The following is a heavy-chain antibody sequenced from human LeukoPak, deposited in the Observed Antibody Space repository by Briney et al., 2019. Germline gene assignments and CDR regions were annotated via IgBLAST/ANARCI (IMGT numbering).Heavy chain of an antibody. CDR1: GYSFTNYW. CDR3: AIHSSITMIVVN. D-gene: IGHD3-22*01. J-gene: IGHJ4*02. V-gene: IGHV5-51*01. Sequence: GESLKISCKGSGYSFTNYWIGWVRQMPGKGLEWMGIIYPGDSDTRYSPSFQGQVTILADKSISTAYLQWSSLRASDTAMYYCAIHSSITMIVVNWGQGTLVTVSS. CDR2: IYPGDSDT.